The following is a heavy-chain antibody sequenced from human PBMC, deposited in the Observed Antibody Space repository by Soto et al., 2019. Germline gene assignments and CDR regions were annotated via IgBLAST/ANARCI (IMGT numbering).Heavy chain of an antibody. D-gene: IGHD3-10*01. J-gene: IGHJ4*02. V-gene: IGHV4-39*01. CDR3: ARHGSGTYYPMDY. Sequence: QLQLQEPGPGLVKPSETLSLTCTVSGGSITGTYYYWGWIRQSPGQGLEYVGSIHYNGRTYYNPSLQGRVTVSVDTCKGQFSLRLVSVTAAEPAVYFCARHGSGTYYPMDYWGQGTLVTVSS. CDR1: GGSITGTYYY. CDR2: IHYNGRT.